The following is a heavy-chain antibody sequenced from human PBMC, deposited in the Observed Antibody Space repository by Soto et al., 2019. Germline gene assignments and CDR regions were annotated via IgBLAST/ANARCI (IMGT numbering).Heavy chain of an antibody. Sequence: PGGSLSLSCAASGFTVSSNYMSWVRQAPGKGLEWVSVIYSGGSTYYADSVKGRFTISRDSSKNTLYLQMNSLRAEDTAVYYCARDGYSYGFLEYFDYWGQGTLVTVSS. D-gene: IGHD5-18*01. V-gene: IGHV3-66*01. CDR2: IYSGGST. CDR1: GFTVSSNY. J-gene: IGHJ4*02. CDR3: ARDGYSYGFLEYFDY.